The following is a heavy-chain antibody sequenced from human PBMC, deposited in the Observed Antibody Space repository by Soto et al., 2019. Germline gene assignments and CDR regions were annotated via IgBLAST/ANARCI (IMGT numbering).Heavy chain of an antibody. Sequence: GGSLRLSCAASGFTFGAYSANWVRQAPGKGLECISYISGSSSTIYYADSVQGRFTISRDNAKNSLYLQMNSLRDEDTAVYYCATVGRKYYYGSASYYNDAFDIWGQGTMVTVSS. V-gene: IGHV3-48*02. D-gene: IGHD3-10*01. CDR2: ISGSSSTI. CDR3: ATVGRKYYYGSASYYNDAFDI. CDR1: GFTFGAYS. J-gene: IGHJ3*02.